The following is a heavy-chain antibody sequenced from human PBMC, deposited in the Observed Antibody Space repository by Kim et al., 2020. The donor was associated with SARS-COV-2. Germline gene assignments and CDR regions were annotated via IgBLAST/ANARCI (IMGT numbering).Heavy chain of an antibody. Sequence: SETLSLTCTVSGGSISSSSHYWGWIRQPPGKGLEWIGGMFYSGSTSYNPSLKSRVTISVDTSNNQFSLRLSSVTAADTAVYYCAGRRGGSGCLDVWGQGTTVTVSS. J-gene: IGHJ6*02. V-gene: IGHV4-39*01. D-gene: IGHD6-19*01. CDR2: MFYSGST. CDR3: AGRRGGSGCLDV. CDR1: GGSISSSSHY.